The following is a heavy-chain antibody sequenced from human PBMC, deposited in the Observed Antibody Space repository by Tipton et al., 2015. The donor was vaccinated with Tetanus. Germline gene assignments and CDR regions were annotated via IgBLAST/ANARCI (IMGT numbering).Heavy chain of an antibody. V-gene: IGHV4-31*03. CDR1: GGSINSGGYY. J-gene: IGHJ5*02. D-gene: IGHD6-6*01. CDR2: IYYTGNT. CDR3: ARDQGGGRVVRLNWFDP. Sequence: TLSLTCTVSGGSINSGGYYWSWLRQHPGKGLEWIGYIYYTGNTYYNPSLKSRVTISVDTSNNQFTLRLISVTAADTAVYYCARDQGGGRVVRLNWFDPWGQGILVTVSS.